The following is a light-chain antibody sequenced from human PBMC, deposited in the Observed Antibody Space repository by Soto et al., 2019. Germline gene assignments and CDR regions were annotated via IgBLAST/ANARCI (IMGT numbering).Light chain of an antibody. CDR1: QSVRSNF. CDR2: GAS. Sequence: EIVLTQSPGTLSLSPGERATLSWTARQSVRSNFLACYREKPGHAPRLLIYGASSRATGIPDRFSGRGSGTDFTLTISRLDPEDFAVYYCRQYGRSLEFAFGGGTRWIS. CDR3: RQYGRSLEFA. J-gene: IGKJ4*01. V-gene: IGKV3-20*01.